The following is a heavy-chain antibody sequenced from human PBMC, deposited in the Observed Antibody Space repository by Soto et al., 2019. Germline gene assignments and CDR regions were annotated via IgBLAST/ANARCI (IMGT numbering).Heavy chain of an antibody. V-gene: IGHV4-31*03. D-gene: IGHD5-12*01. CDR2: IYYSGST. CDR1: GGSISSGGYY. J-gene: IGHJ3*02. CDR3: ARELNIVATMADAFDI. Sequence: TLSLTCTVSGGSISSGGYYWSWIRQHPGKGLEWIGYIYYSGSTYYNPSLKSRVTISVDTSKNQFSLKLSSVTAADTAVYYCARELNIVATMADAFDIWGQGTMVTVSS.